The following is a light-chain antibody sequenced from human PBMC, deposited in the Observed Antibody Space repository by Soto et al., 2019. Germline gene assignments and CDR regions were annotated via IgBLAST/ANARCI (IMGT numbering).Light chain of an antibody. J-gene: IGLJ1*01. CDR2: DVT. CDR3: SSYTSSGTDV. Sequence: QSALTQPASVSGSPGQSISISCIGTSSDVGGYNFVSWYQQHPGKAPKLMIYDVTNRPSGVSNRFSDSKSGNTASLTISGLQAEDEADYYCSSYTSSGTDVFGTGTKVTVL. V-gene: IGLV2-14*01. CDR1: SSDVGGYNF.